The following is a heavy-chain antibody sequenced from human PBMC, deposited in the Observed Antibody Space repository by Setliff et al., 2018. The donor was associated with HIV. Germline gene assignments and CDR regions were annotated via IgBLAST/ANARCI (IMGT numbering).Heavy chain of an antibody. CDR2: INWNGGST. J-gene: IGHJ4*02. CDR1: GFTFDDYG. Sequence: GGSLRLSCAASGFTFDDYGMSWVRQAPGKGLEWVSGINWNGGSTGYADSVKGRFTISRDNSKNTLYLQMNSLKTEDTGVYYCTSQGGYTSGWYAVDYWGQGTLVTVSS. D-gene: IGHD6-19*01. V-gene: IGHV3-20*04. CDR3: TSQGGYTSGWYAVDY.